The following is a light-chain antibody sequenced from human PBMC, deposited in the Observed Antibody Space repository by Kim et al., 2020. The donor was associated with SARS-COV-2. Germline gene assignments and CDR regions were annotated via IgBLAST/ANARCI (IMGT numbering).Light chain of an antibody. J-gene: IGLJ3*02. CDR2: QDD. CDR1: NLENKY. Sequence: VSPGQTAIITCSGHNLENKYASWYQQKPGQSPVLVIYQDDKRPSGIPERFSGSNTGDTATLTISGAQSMDEADYYCQAWDRTSSWVFGGGTRLTVL. CDR3: QAWDRTSSWV. V-gene: IGLV3-1*01.